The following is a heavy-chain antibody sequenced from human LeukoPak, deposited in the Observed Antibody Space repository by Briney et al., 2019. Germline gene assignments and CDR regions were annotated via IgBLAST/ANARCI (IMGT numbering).Heavy chain of an antibody. CDR3: SRVRIEATIIDH. CDR2: IRSNTYGGTA. Sequence: GGSLRLSCTTSGFNFGDFPMSWCRQAPGRGLEWVGFIRSNTYGGTAEYAASVKGRFTISRDDSKNIAYLQMNSLKTEDTAIYYCSRVRIEATIIDHWGQGTLVTVSS. V-gene: IGHV3-49*03. D-gene: IGHD5-12*01. CDR1: GFNFGDFP. J-gene: IGHJ4*02.